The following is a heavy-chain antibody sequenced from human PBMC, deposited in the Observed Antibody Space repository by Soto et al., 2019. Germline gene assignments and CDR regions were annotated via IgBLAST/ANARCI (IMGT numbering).Heavy chain of an antibody. CDR2: IYYSGST. CDR3: ARVRVDCSSTSCYDYYYYGMDV. Sequence: PSETLSLTCTVSGGSISSGGYYWSWIRQHPGKGLEWIGYIYYSGSTYYNPSLKSRVTISVDTSKNQFSLKLSSVTAADTAVYYCARVRVDCSSTSCYDYYYYGMDVWGQGTTVTVSS. V-gene: IGHV4-31*03. CDR1: GGSISSGGYY. J-gene: IGHJ6*02. D-gene: IGHD2-2*01.